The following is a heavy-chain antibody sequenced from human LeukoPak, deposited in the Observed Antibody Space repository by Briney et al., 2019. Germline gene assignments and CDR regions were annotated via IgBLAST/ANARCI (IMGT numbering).Heavy chain of an antibody. D-gene: IGHD3-22*01. Sequence: PGGSLRLSCAASGFTFSSYAMSWVRQAPGKGLEWVAVIWYDGSNKYYADSVKGRFTISRDNSKNTLYLQMNSLRAEDTAVYYCAREAGGIVVVIPSFDYWGQGTLVTVSS. CDR3: AREAGGIVVVIPSFDY. CDR1: GFTFSSYA. CDR2: IWYDGSNK. J-gene: IGHJ4*02. V-gene: IGHV3-33*08.